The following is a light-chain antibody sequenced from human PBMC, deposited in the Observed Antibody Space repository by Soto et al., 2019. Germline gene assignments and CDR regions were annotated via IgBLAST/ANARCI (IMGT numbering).Light chain of an antibody. J-gene: IGKJ2*01. CDR2: TSG. V-gene: IGKV1-39*01. CDR1: QRITTY. Sequence: IHMTQSPSSLSASVGDRVTITCRASQRITTYLNWYQQKPGEAPKLLISTSGTLQRGVPSRFSGSGSGTDFTLTFTSLQPADFATYFCQQTYSTPYTFGQGTQLEI. CDR3: QQTYSTPYT.